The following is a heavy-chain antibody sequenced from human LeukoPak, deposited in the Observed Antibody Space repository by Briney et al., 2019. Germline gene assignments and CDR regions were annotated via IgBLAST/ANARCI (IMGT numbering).Heavy chain of an antibody. D-gene: IGHD6-19*01. CDR1: GFTFDDYA. CDR3: AKSRYAVAGYYFDY. J-gene: IGHJ4*02. Sequence: GRSPRLSCAASGFTFDDYAMHWVRQAPGKGLEWVSGISWNSGSIGYADSVKGRFTISRDNAKNSLYLQMNSLRAEGTALYYCAKSRYAVAGYYFDYWGQGTLVTVSS. CDR2: ISWNSGSI. V-gene: IGHV3-9*01.